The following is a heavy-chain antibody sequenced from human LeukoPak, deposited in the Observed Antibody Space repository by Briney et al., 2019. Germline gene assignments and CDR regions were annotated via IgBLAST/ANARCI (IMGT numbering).Heavy chain of an antibody. CDR1: GGSISSYY. D-gene: IGHD1-26*01. Sequence: SETLSLTCTVSGGSISSYYWSWIRQPPGKGLEWIGYIYYTGSANYNPSLESRVTISVDTSKNQFSLKLNSVTAADTAVYFCARSDSGTYRHYFDYCGQGTLVTVSS. V-gene: IGHV4-59*08. J-gene: IGHJ4*02. CDR2: IYYTGSA. CDR3: ARSDSGTYRHYFDY.